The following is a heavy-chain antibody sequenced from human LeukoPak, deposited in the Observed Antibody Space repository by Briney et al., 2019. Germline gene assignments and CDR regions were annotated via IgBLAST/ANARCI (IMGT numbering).Heavy chain of an antibody. CDR1: GGSISSNNHY. J-gene: IGHJ4*02. Sequence: TLSLTCTVSGGSISSNNHYWGWIRQPPGKALEWLALIYWDDDKRYSPSLKSRLTITKDTTKNQVVLTMTNMDPVDTATYYCAHSPTSGSDYWGQGTLVTVSS. CDR3: AHSPTSGSDY. D-gene: IGHD3-16*01. V-gene: IGHV2-5*02. CDR2: IYWDDDK.